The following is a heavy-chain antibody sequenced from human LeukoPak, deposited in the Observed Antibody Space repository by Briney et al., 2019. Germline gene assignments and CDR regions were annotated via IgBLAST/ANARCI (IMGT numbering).Heavy chain of an antibody. D-gene: IGHD1-26*01. V-gene: IGHV3-74*01. CDR1: GLTFSNYW. CDR3: VSAYSGGYYFNS. J-gene: IGHJ4*02. Sequence: GGSLRLSCAASGLTFSNYWMHWVRQAPGKGLVWVSRINTVGSTITYADSVKGRFTISRDNAKNTLFLQMSSLRLEDTAVYYCVSAYSGGYYFNSWGQGTLVTVSS. CDR2: INTVGSTI.